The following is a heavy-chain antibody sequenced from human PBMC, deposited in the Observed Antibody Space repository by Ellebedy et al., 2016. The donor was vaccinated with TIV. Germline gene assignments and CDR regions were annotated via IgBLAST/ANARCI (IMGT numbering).Heavy chain of an antibody. J-gene: IGHJ4*02. CDR2: IKSDGSSI. D-gene: IGHD4-17*01. CDR1: GFTFSTYS. V-gene: IGHV3-74*01. CDR3: ARGHPTTMNSLMGY. Sequence: GGSLRLSXAASGFTFSTYSMNWVRQAPGKGLVWVSRIKSDGSSITYADSVKGRFTISRDNAKNTLYLQMNSLRAEDTAVYYCARGHPTTMNSLMGYWGQGTLVTVSS.